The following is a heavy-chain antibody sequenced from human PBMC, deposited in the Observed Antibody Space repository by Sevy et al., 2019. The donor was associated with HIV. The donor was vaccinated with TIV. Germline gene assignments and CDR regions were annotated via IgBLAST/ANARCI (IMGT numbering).Heavy chain of an antibody. CDR2: INGDASST. CDR3: AREDNWNDLT. V-gene: IGHV3-74*01. CDR1: GFKFKSFW. Sequence: GGSLRLSCATSGFKFKSFWMHWVRQAPGKGLVWVSRINGDASSTAYADSAKGRFTISRDDAKSTVYLQMNSLTAGDTAVYYCAREDNWNDLTWGQGTLVTVSS. J-gene: IGHJ5*02. D-gene: IGHD1-20*01.